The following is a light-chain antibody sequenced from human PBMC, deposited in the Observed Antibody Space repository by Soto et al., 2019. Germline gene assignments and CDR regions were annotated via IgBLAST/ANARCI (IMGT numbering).Light chain of an antibody. J-gene: IGKJ2*01. CDR1: QRISNY. Sequence: DIQMTQSPSSLSASVGDRVTITCRASQRISNYLNWYQHKPGKAPRLLIYAASSLQSGVQSRFSGSGYGTDFTLTISSLQPEDFATYYCQQSYSTLDYTFGQGTKVEIK. CDR2: AAS. CDR3: QQSYSTLDYT. V-gene: IGKV1-39*01.